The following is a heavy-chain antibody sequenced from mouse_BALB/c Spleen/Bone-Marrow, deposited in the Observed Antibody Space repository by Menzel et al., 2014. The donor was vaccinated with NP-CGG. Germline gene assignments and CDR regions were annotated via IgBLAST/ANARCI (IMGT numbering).Heavy chain of an antibody. Sequence: LVESGAELAKPGASVKMSCKASGYTFXSYWMHWVKQRPGQGLEWIGYINPSTGYTEYNQKFKDKATLTADKSSSTAYMQLSSLTSEDSAVYYCARGYYGSSLVYWGQGTLVTVSA. D-gene: IGHD1-1*01. J-gene: IGHJ3*01. V-gene: IGHV1-7*01. CDR3: ARGYYGSSLVY. CDR2: INPSTGYT. CDR1: GYTFXSYW.